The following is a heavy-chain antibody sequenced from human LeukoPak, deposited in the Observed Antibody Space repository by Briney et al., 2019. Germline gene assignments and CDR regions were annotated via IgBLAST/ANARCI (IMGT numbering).Heavy chain of an antibody. CDR1: GDIVSSNSAA. V-gene: IGHV6-1*01. D-gene: IGHD1-26*01. CDR3: ARDPVGGSTIFDY. CDR2: TYYRSKWYY. Sequence: SQTLSLTCAISGDIVSSNSAAWNWIRQSPSRGLEWLGRTYYRSKWYYDYAVAVKSRISINPDTSKNQFSLQLSSVTPEDTAVYYCARDPVGGSTIFDYWGQGTLVTVSS. J-gene: IGHJ4*02.